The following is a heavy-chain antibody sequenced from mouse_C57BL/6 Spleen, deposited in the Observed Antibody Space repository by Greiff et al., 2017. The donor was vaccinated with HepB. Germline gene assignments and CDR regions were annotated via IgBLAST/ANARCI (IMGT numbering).Heavy chain of an antibody. Sequence: EVQLQQSGAELVRPGASVKLSCTASGFNIKDDYMHWVKQRPEQGLEWIGWIDPENGDTEYASKFQGKATITADTSSNTAYLQLSSLTSEDTAVYYCTYDSDGFAYWGQGTLVTVSA. CDR2: IDPENGDT. CDR3: TYDSDGFAY. J-gene: IGHJ3*01. CDR1: GFNIKDDY. D-gene: IGHD2-4*01. V-gene: IGHV14-4*01.